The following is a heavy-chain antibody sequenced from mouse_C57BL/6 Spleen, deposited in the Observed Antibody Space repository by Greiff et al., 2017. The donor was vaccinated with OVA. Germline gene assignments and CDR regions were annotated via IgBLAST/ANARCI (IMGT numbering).Heavy chain of an antibody. D-gene: IGHD2-4*01. Sequence: QVQLQQPGAELVRPGSSVKLSCKASGYTFTSYWMDWVKQRPGQGLEWIGNIYPSDSETHYNQKFKDKATLTVDKSSSTAYMQLSSLTSEDSAVYYCARGGDYDVDYAMDYWGQGTSVTVSS. CDR2: IYPSDSET. CDR1: GYTFTSYW. CDR3: ARGGDYDVDYAMDY. V-gene: IGHV1-61*01. J-gene: IGHJ4*01.